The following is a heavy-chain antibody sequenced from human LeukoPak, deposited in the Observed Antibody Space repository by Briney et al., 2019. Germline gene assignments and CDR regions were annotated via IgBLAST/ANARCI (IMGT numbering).Heavy chain of an antibody. D-gene: IGHD5-18*01. Sequence: GASVKVSCKASGYTFTSYGISWVRQAPGQGVEWMGWISAYNGNTNYAQKLQGRVTMTTGTSTSTAYMEPRSLRSDDTAVYYCARDLRSSGLLDYWGQGTLVTVSS. J-gene: IGHJ4*02. CDR3: ARDLRSSGLLDY. V-gene: IGHV1-18*01. CDR2: ISAYNGNT. CDR1: GYTFTSYG.